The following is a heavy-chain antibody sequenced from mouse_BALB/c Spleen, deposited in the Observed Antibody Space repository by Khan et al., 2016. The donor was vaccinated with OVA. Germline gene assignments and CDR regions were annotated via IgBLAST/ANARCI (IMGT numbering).Heavy chain of an antibody. Sequence: VQLQQSGPELMKPGASVKISCMASGYSFTTYYIHWVMQSHGKSLEWIGYIDPFSGSTTYNQKFKGKATLTVDKSSSTAYIHLSNLTSEDSAVYYFTRHGYVAWFTYWGQGTLVTVSA. CDR1: GYSFTTYY. CDR3: TRHGYVAWFTY. J-gene: IGHJ3*01. D-gene: IGHD2-2*01. CDR2: IDPFSGST. V-gene: IGHV1S135*01.